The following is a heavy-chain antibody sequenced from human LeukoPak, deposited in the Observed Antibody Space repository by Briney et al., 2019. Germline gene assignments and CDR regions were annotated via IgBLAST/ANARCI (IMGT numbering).Heavy chain of an antibody. CDR1: GFTSSNNW. Sequence: GGSLRLSCAASGFTSSNNWMTWVRQAPGKGLEWVAVISYDGSNKYYADSVKGRFTISRDNSKNTLYLQMNSLRAEDTAVYYCARSSSGLDYWGQGTLVTVSS. CDR2: ISYDGSNK. D-gene: IGHD6-19*01. J-gene: IGHJ4*02. V-gene: IGHV3-30-3*01. CDR3: ARSSSGLDY.